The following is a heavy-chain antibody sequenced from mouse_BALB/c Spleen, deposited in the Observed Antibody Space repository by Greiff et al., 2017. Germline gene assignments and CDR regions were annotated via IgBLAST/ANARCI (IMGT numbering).Heavy chain of an antibody. J-gene: IGHJ4*01. CDR2: INPSTGYT. CDR3: ARSRGIYDGYYYAMDD. Sequence: VQLQQSGAELAKPGASVKMSCKASGYTFTSYWMHWVKQRPGQGLEWIGYINPSTGYTEYNQKFKDKATLTADKSSSTAYMQLSSLTSEDSAVYYCARSRGIYDGYYYAMDDWGQGTSVTVSS. CDR1: GYTFTSYW. V-gene: IGHV1-7*01. D-gene: IGHD2-3*01.